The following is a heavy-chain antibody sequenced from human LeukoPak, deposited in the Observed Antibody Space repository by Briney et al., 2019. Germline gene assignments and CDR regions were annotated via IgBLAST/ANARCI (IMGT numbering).Heavy chain of an antibody. CDR3: AKVMQQQLVRYYYYYMDV. CDR1: GLTFSSYG. CDR2: IRYDGSNK. J-gene: IGHJ6*03. Sequence: GGSLRLSCAASGLTFSSYGMHWVRQAPGKGLEGVAFIRYDGSNKYYADSVKGRFTISRDNSKNTLYLQMNSLRAEDTAVYYCAKVMQQQLVRYYYYYMDVWGKGTTVTVSS. D-gene: IGHD6-13*01. V-gene: IGHV3-30*02.